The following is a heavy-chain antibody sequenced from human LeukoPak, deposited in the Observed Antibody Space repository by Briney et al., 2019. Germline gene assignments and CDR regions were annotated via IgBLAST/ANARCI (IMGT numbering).Heavy chain of an antibody. CDR1: GGSISSASYY. D-gene: IGHD3-10*01. CDR3: ARHEHSYGGGGYYNLIDY. J-gene: IGHJ4*02. CDR2: MYYSGST. V-gene: IGHV4-39*01. Sequence: PSETLSLTCIVSGGSISSASYYWGWIRQPPGKGLEWIGSMYYSGSTYYNPSLKSRVTISVDTSKNQFSLKLSSVTAADTAVYYCARHEHSYGGGGYYNLIDYWGQGTLVTVSS.